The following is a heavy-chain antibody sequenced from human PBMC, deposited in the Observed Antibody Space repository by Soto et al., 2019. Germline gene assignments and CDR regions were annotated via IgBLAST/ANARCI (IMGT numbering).Heavy chain of an antibody. CDR1: VGSFSSYY. D-gene: IGHD5-18*01. Sequence: SGTLALTCAVYVGSFSSYYWSWIRHPPGKGLAWIGEINHSGSTNYNPSLKSRVTISVETSKNQFSLKLSSVTAADTTVYYCARGPERGYSDGSDNDYFYYWGQGTLV. J-gene: IGHJ4*02. CDR2: INHSGST. V-gene: IGHV4-34*01. CDR3: ARGPERGYSDGSDNDYFYY.